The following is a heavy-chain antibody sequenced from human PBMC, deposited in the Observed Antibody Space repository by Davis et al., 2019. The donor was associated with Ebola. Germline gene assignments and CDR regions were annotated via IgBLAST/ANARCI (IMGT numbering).Heavy chain of an antibody. CDR2: IYPGDSET. CDR1: GYSFSSYW. CDR3: ARQQASTPGLPIDF. J-gene: IGHJ4*02. D-gene: IGHD2-2*01. V-gene: IGHV5-51*01. Sequence: GESLKISCKGSGYSFSSYWIAWVRQMPGEGLEWMGIIYPGDSETRYSPSFQGQVTISADKSITTAYLQWNSLKASDTAVYYCARQQASTPGLPIDFWGQGTLVTVSS.